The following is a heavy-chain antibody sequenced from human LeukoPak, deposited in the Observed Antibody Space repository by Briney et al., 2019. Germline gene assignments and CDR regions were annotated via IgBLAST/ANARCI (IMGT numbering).Heavy chain of an antibody. J-gene: IGHJ6*02. CDR3: AKPSQLGDYPNYFYYGMDV. Sequence: PGGSLRLSCAASGFTFSRYAMNWVRLAPGKGLEWVSGISYHGGSRFYAASVRGRFTISRVDSRNTVFLQMNSLRAEDTALYYCAKPSQLGDYPNYFYYGMDVWGQGTSVTVSS. D-gene: IGHD3-16*01. V-gene: IGHV3-23*01. CDR1: GFTFSRYA. CDR2: ISYHGGSR.